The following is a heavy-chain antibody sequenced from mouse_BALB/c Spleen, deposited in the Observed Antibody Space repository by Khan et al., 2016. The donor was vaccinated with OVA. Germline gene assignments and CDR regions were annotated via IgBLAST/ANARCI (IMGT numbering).Heavy chain of an antibody. CDR3: TIYGVGNYESWDY. Sequence: VQLKQSGTVLARPGASVKMSCKASGYTFPSYWMHWGKQRPGEGLEWSGAIYPGNSDINYNQKSKGKAKLTAVPSTSTAYRELNSLTNEDAAVYYCTIYGVGNYESWDYWGQGTTLTVSS. V-gene: IGHV1-5*01. CDR2: IYPGNSDI. CDR1: GYTFPSYW. D-gene: IGHD2-1*01. J-gene: IGHJ2*01.